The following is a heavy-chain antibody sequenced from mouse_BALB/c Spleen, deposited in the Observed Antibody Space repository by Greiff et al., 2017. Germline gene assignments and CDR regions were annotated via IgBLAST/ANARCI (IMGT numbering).Heavy chain of an antibody. CDR2: IWAGGST. Sequence: QVQLKESGPGLVAPSQSLSITCTVSGFSLTSYGVHWVRQPPGKGLEWLGVIWAGGSTNYNSALMSRLSISKGNSKSQVFLKMNSLQTDDTAMYYCARDGGNYLYYFDYWGQGTTLTVSS. CDR3: ARDGGNYLYYFDY. D-gene: IGHD2-1*01. CDR1: GFSLTSYG. J-gene: IGHJ2*01. V-gene: IGHV2-9*02.